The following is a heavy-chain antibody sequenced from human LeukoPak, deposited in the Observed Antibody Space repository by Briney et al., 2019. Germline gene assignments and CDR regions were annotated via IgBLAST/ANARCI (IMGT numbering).Heavy chain of an antibody. Sequence: SETLSLTCAVSGGSISSGDYSWSWIRQPPGKGLEWIGYIYHSGSTYYNPSLKSRVTMSVDRSRSQFSLKLSSVTAADTAVHYCARNTYSSSSVVAFDIWGQGTMVTVSS. V-gene: IGHV4-30-2*01. D-gene: IGHD6-6*01. CDR3: ARNTYSSSSVVAFDI. J-gene: IGHJ3*02. CDR2: IYHSGST. CDR1: GGSISSGDYS.